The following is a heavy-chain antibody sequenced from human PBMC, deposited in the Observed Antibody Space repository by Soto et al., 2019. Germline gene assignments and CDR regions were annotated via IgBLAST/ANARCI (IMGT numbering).Heavy chain of an antibody. J-gene: IGHJ6*02. CDR1: GYTFTSYA. CDR3: ARTPSGYYYYGMDV. CDR2: INAGNGNT. D-gene: IGHD3-10*01. Sequence: QVQLVQSGAEVKKPGASVKVSCKASGYTFTSYAMHWVRQAPGQRLGWMGWINAGNGNTKYSQKFQGRVTITRDTSASTAYMELSSLRSEDTAVYYCARTPSGYYYYGMDVWGQGTTVTVSS. V-gene: IGHV1-3*01.